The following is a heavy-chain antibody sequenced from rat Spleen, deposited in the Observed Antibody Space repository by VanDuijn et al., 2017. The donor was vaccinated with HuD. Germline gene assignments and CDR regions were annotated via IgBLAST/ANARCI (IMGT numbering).Heavy chain of an antibody. Sequence: QVQLKESGPGLVQPSQTLSLTCTVSGFSLTSYGVSWVRQPPGKGLEWIGEIWSGGSTHYNPALKSRLSISRDTSKSQVFLEMNSLQTEDTAMYCCARPGVRGIDWFAYWGQGTLVTVSS. D-gene: IGHD4-3*01. V-gene: IGHV2-16*01. J-gene: IGHJ3*01. CDR2: IWSGGST. CDR1: GFSLTSYG. CDR3: ARPGVRGIDWFAY.